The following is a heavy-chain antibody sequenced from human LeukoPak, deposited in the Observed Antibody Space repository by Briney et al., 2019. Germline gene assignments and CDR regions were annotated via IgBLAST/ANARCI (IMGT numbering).Heavy chain of an antibody. Sequence: GGSLRLSCAASGFTFSSYSMNWVRQAPGKGLEWVSSISSNSSYIYYADSVKGRFTVSRDNAKNSLYLQMNSLRAEDTAVYCCAREQSGHYGDYILGYFDYWGQGTLVTVSS. D-gene: IGHD4-17*01. CDR2: ISSNSSYI. CDR3: AREQSGHYGDYILGYFDY. CDR1: GFTFSSYS. J-gene: IGHJ4*02. V-gene: IGHV3-21*01.